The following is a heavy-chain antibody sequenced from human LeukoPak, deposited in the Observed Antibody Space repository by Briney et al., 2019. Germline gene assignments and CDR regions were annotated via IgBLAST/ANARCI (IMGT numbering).Heavy chain of an antibody. V-gene: IGHV1-69*01. CDR3: ARGVVVPAAETSLLYYFDY. CDR1: GGTFSSYA. D-gene: IGHD2-2*01. Sequence: ASVKVSCKASGGTFSSYAISWVRQAPGQGLEWMGGIIPIFGTANYAQKFQGRVTITADESTSTAYMELSSLRSEDTAVYYCARGVVVPAAETSLLYYFDYWGQGTLVTVSS. J-gene: IGHJ4*02. CDR2: IIPIFGTA.